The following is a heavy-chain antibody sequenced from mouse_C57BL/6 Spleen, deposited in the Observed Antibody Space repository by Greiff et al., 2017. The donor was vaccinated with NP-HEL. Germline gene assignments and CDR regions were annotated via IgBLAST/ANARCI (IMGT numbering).Heavy chain of an antibody. V-gene: IGHV1-26*01. J-gene: IGHJ3*01. Sequence: EVQLQQSGPELVKPGASVKISCKASGYTFTDYYMNWVKQSHGKSLEWIGDINPNNGGTSYNQKFKGKATLTVDKSSSTAYIELRSLTSEDSAVYYCARQLRAYWGQGTLVTVSA. CDR2: INPNNGGT. CDR1: GYTFTDYY. D-gene: IGHD3-2*02. CDR3: ARQLRAY.